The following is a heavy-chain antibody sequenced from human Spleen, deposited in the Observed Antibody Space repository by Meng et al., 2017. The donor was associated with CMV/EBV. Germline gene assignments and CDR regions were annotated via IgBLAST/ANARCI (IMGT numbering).Heavy chain of an antibody. CDR3: ARDDTSNYDY. CDR1: GFTFSGFE. D-gene: IGHD4-11*01. Sequence: GGSLRLSCAASGFTFSGFEVSWVRQAPRKGLEWLSYIGSSGSTIYYADSVKGRFTISRDNAKNSLYLQMNSLRAEDTAVYYCARDDTSNYDYWGQGTLVTVSS. CDR2: IGSSGSTI. J-gene: IGHJ4*02. V-gene: IGHV3-48*03.